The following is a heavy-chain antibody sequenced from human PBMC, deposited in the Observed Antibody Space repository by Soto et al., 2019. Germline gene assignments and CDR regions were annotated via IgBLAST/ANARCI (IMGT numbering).Heavy chain of an antibody. CDR1: GGTFSSYA. CDR2: IIPIFGTA. CDR3: ARGLVGIAVAGTKGYYYGMDV. V-gene: IGHV1-69*13. Sequence: GASVKVSSKASGGTFSSYAISWVRQAPGQGLERMGGIIPIFGTANYAQKFQGRVTITADESTSTAYMELSSLRSEDTAVYYCARGLVGIAVAGTKGYYYGMDVWGQGTTVTVSS. D-gene: IGHD6-19*01. J-gene: IGHJ6*02.